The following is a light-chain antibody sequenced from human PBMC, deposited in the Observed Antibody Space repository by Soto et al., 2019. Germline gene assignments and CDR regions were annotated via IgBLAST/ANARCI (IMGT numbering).Light chain of an antibody. V-gene: IGKV1-5*01. CDR3: QQYNSYSLT. CDR2: DAS. CDR1: QTISNW. Sequence: DIQMTQSPSSLSASVGDRVTITCRASQTISNWLAWYQQKPGKAPKLLIYDASSLVSGVPSRFSGSGSGTEFTPTISSLQPDDFAAYYCQQYNSYSLTFGQGTKVDIK. J-gene: IGKJ1*01.